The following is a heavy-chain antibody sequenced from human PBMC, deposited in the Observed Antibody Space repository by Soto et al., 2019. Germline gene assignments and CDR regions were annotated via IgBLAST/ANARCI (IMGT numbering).Heavy chain of an antibody. D-gene: IGHD3-22*01. CDR1: GYTFSAYY. CDR3: ARGGTFAYDTSGYSVY. CDR2: INPKSGGT. Sequence: VKVSCKTSGYTFSAYYMHWVRQAPGQGLEWMGWINPKSGGTLYAQKFQGRVTMTRDTSISTAYMELSRLRSDDTAVYYCARGGTFAYDTSGYSVYWGQGTLVTVSS. V-gene: IGHV1-2*02. J-gene: IGHJ4*02.